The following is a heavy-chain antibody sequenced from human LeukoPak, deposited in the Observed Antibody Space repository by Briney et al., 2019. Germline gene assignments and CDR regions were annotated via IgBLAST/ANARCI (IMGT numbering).Heavy chain of an antibody. Sequence: ASVKVSCKASGYTFTSYYMHWVRQAPGQGLEWMGIINPSGGSTSYAQKFQGRVTMTRDTSTSTVYMELSSLRSEDTAVYYCATGHPACGGDCYSFDYWGQGTLVTVSS. J-gene: IGHJ4*02. D-gene: IGHD2-21*02. V-gene: IGHV1-46*01. CDR3: ATGHPACGGDCYSFDY. CDR1: GYTFTSYY. CDR2: INPSGGST.